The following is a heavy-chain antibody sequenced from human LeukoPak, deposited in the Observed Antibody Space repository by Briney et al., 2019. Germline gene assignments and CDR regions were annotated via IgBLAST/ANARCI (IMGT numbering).Heavy chain of an antibody. CDR3: ARGASSWYRVGWFDP. V-gene: IGHV4-34*01. Sequence: SETLSLTCAVYGGSFSGYYWSWIRQPPGKGLEWIGEINHSGSTNYNPSLKSRVTISVDTSKNQFSLKLSSVTAADTAVNYCARGASSWYRVGWFDPWGQGTLVTVSS. D-gene: IGHD6-13*01. J-gene: IGHJ5*02. CDR2: INHSGST. CDR1: GGSFSGYY.